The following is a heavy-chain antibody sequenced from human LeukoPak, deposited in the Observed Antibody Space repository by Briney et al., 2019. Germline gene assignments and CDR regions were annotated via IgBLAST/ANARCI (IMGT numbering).Heavy chain of an antibody. CDR2: INSAMTST. CDR3: ARDIAVAGNYFDY. J-gene: IGHJ4*02. CDR1: GFTFSHYW. V-gene: IGHV3-74*01. D-gene: IGHD6-19*01. Sequence: GGSLRLPCAASGFTFSHYWMHWVRQAPGKGLVWVSRINSAMTSTDYADSVKGRFTISRDNAKNTLYLQMNSLRAEDTAVYYCARDIAVAGNYFDYWGQGTLVTVSS.